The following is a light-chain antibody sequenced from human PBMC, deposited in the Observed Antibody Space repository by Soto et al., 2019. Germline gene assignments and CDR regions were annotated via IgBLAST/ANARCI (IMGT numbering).Light chain of an antibody. V-gene: IGKV3-20*01. CDR2: DAS. CDR3: QQYASAPLT. CDR1: QTVAKNY. Sequence: EIVLTQSPGTLSLSPGERGTLSCRASQTVAKNYLAWYQQQPGQAPRLLIYDASTRATGIPDRFTGSGSATDFTLTINRLEPEDFAVYYCQQYASAPLTFGGGTKVEIK. J-gene: IGKJ4*01.